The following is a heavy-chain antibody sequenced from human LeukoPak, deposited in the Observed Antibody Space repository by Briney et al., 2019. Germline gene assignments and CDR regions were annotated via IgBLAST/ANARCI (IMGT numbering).Heavy chain of an antibody. Sequence: PSETLSLTCTVSGGSISSYYWSWIRKPPGKGLERIGYIYHSGSTDYNPSLKSRVTISVDTSKSQFSLKLTSVTAADTAVYYCATLTTVVTAYYFDHWGQGTLVTVSS. CDR2: IYHSGST. CDR3: ATLTTVVTAYYFDH. J-gene: IGHJ4*02. D-gene: IGHD4-23*01. V-gene: IGHV4-4*09. CDR1: GGSISSYY.